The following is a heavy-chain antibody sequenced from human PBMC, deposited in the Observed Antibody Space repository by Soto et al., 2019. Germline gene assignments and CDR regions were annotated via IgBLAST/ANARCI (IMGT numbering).Heavy chain of an antibody. J-gene: IGHJ6*02. CDR1: GFTFSSYE. V-gene: IGHV3-48*03. CDR2: ISSSGSTI. Sequence: GGSLRLSCAASGFTFSSYEMNWVRQAPGKGLEWVSYISSSGSTIYYADSVKGRFTISRDNAKNSLYLQMNSLRAEDTAVYYCARDHRIAASPRNSFGRHGMDVWGQGTTVTVSS. D-gene: IGHD6-6*01. CDR3: ARDHRIAASPRNSFGRHGMDV.